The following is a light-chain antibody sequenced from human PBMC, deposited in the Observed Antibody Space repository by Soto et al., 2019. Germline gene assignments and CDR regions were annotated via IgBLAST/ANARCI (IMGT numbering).Light chain of an antibody. CDR1: SSDVGGYNY. J-gene: IGLJ2*01. V-gene: IGLV2-14*01. Sequence: QSALTQPASVSGSPGQSITISCTGTSSDVGGYNYVSWYQQHPGKAPKLMIYEVSYRPSGVSNRFSGSKSGNTASLTISGLQAEDEADYYCCSYTSCSTVVFGGGTKATVL. CDR3: CSYTSCSTVV. CDR2: EVS.